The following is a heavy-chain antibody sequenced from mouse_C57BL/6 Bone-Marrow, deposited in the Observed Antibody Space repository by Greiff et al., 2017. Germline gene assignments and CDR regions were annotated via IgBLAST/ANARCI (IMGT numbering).Heavy chain of an antibody. CDR3: AREQGGLGFAY. D-gene: IGHD6-1*01. Sequence: EVKLMESEGGLVQPGSSMKLSCTASGFTFSDYYMAWVRQVPEKGLEWVANINYDGSSTYYLDSLKSRFIISRDNAKNILYLQMSSLKSEDTATYYCAREQGGLGFAYWGQGTLVTVSA. CDR2: INYDGSST. V-gene: IGHV5-16*01. J-gene: IGHJ3*01. CDR1: GFTFSDYY.